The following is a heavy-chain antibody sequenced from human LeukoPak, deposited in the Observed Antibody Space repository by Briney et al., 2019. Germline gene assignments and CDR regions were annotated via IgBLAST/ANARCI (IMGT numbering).Heavy chain of an antibody. D-gene: IGHD3-3*01. Sequence: GGSLRLSCAASGFTFRGYGMHWVRQAPGKGLEWVANIKLDGSEKNYVDSVKGRFTISRDNTKNSLYLQMNSLRVEDTAVFYCARDQYDTWSRRGNFDSWGQGTLVIVSS. CDR3: ARDQYDTWSRRGNFDS. CDR2: IKLDGSEK. CDR1: GFTFRGYG. V-gene: IGHV3-7*03. J-gene: IGHJ4*02.